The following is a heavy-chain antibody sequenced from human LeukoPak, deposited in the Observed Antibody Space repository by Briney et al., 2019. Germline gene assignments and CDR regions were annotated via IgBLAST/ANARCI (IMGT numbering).Heavy chain of an antibody. D-gene: IGHD3-10*01. CDR3: ARESYYGSGSYCDY. V-gene: IGHV3-74*01. CDR1: GFTFSSYW. CDR2: INSDGSST. Sequence: GGSLRLSCAASGFTFSSYWMHWVRQAPGKGLVWVSRINSDGSSTSYADSVKGRFTISRDNSKNTLYLQMNSLRAEDTAVYYCARESYYGSGSYCDYWGQGTLVTVSS. J-gene: IGHJ4*02.